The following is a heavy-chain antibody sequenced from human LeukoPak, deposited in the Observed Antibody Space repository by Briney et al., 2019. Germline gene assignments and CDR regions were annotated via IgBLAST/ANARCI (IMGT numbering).Heavy chain of an antibody. V-gene: IGHV4-59*01. CDR2: IYYSGST. CDR1: GGSISSYY. J-gene: IGHJ4*02. Sequence: SETLSLTCTVSGGSISSYYWSWIRQPPGKGLEWIGYIYYSGSTNYNPSLKSRVTISVDTSKNQFSLKLSSVTAADTAVYYCAKTYYYDSSGYYIGYFDYWGQGTLVTVSS. D-gene: IGHD3-22*01. CDR3: AKTYYYDSSGYYIGYFDY.